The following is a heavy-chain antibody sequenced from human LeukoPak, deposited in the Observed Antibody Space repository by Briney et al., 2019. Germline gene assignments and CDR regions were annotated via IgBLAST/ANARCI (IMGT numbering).Heavy chain of an antibody. CDR2: IYTSGST. D-gene: IGHD3-3*01. J-gene: IGHJ5*02. V-gene: IGHV4-61*02. Sequence: SQTLSLTCTVSGGSISSGSYYWSWIRQPAGKGLEWIGRIYTSGSTNYNPSLKSRVTISVDTSKNQFSLKLSSVTAADTAVYYCARALYYDFWSGYTPFDPWGQGTLVTVSS. CDR3: ARALYYDFWSGYTPFDP. CDR1: GGSISSGSYY.